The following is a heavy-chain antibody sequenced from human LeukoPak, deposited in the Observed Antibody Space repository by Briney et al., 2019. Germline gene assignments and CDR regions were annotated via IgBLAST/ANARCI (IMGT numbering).Heavy chain of an antibody. CDR3: ARGLGYCTSTTCLLPFDY. J-gene: IGHJ4*02. Sequence: GGSLRLSCAASGFTFSSYAMGWVRQAPGRGLEWVSAISGSGGSTYYADSVKGRFTVSRDNSKNTLYLQMNSLRAEDTAMYYCARGLGYCTSTTCLLPFDYWGQGTLVTVSS. CDR2: ISGSGGST. CDR1: GFTFSSYA. V-gene: IGHV3-23*01. D-gene: IGHD2-2*01.